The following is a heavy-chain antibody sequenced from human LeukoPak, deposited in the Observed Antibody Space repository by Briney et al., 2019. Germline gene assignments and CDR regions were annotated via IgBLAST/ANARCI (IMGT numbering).Heavy chain of an antibody. D-gene: IGHD3-9*01. CDR2: VYTSGIT. Sequence: SETLSLTCTVSGGFINSYYWSWIRQPAGKGLGWIGRVYTSGITNYNPSLKSRITMSVDTSKNQFSLKLTSVTAADTAVYHCARHNGFDRGYYYYMDVWGKGTTVTVSS. CDR1: GGFINSYY. V-gene: IGHV4-4*07. J-gene: IGHJ6*03. CDR3: ARHNGFDRGYYYYMDV.